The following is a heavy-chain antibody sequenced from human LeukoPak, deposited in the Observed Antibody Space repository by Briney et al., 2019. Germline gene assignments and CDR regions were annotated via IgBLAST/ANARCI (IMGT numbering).Heavy chain of an antibody. CDR2: ISGSGGST. CDR3: AKRYSNNWYYFDY. D-gene: IGHD6-13*01. Sequence: GGSLRLSCAASGFTVSSNYMSWVRQAPGKGLEWVSSISGSGGSTYYADSVKGRFTISRDNSKNTLYMQMNSLRAEDTAVYYCAKRYSNNWYYFDYWGQGTLVTVSS. CDR1: GFTVSSNY. V-gene: IGHV3-23*01. J-gene: IGHJ4*02.